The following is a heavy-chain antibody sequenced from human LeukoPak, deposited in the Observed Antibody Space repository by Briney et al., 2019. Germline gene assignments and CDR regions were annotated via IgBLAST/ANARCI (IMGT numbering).Heavy chain of an antibody. CDR3: VKDQQLPRGYFDY. J-gene: IGHJ4*02. D-gene: IGHD6-13*01. V-gene: IGHV4-39*07. CDR2: IYHSGST. CDR1: GGSISSGSYY. Sequence: PSETLSLTCTVSGGSISSGSYYWSWIRQPPGQGLEWIGSIYHSGSTYYNPSLKSRVTISLDTSKNQFSLRLSSVTAADTAVYYCVKDQQLPRGYFDYWGQGTLVTDSS.